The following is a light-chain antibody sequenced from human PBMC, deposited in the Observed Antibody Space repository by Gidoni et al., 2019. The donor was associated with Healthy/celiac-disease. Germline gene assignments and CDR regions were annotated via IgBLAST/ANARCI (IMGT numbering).Light chain of an antibody. CDR1: SSAVGGYNY. CDR2: EVS. Sequence: SALTQPPSASGSPGQSVTISCTGTSSAVGGYNYVSWYQQHPGKAPKLMIYEVSKRPSGVPDRFSGSKSGNTASLTVSGLQAEDEADYYCSSYAGSNVVVFGGGTKLTVL. V-gene: IGLV2-8*01. CDR3: SSYAGSNVVV. J-gene: IGLJ2*01.